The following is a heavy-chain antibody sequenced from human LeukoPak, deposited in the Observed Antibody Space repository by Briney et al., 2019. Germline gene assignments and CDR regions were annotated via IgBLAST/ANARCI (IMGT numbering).Heavy chain of an antibody. D-gene: IGHD3-22*01. CDR3: AIYSSLNRREFQF. CDR1: GFTFSSYS. CDR2: ISSSSSTI. J-gene: IGHJ1*01. Sequence: TGGSLRLSCAASGFTFSSYSMNWVRQAPGKGLEWVSYISSSSSTIYYADSVKGRFTISRDNAKNSLYLQMNSLRAEDTAVYYCAIYSSLNRREFQFWGQGTLLTVSS. V-gene: IGHV3-48*04.